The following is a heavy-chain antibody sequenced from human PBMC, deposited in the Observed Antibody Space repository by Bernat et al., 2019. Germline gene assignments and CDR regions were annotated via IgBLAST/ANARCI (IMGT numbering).Heavy chain of an antibody. CDR1: GFTFSSYG. Sequence: QVQLVESGGGVVQPGRSLRLSCAASGFTFSSYGMHWVRQAPGKGLEWVAVIWYDGSNKYYADSVKGRFTISRDNSKNTLYLQMNSLRAEDTAVYYCARDFRVTTYYDILTGYSVSAFDIWGQGTMVTVSS. V-gene: IGHV3-33*01. J-gene: IGHJ3*02. D-gene: IGHD3-9*01. CDR3: ARDFRVTTYYDILTGYSVSAFDI. CDR2: IWYDGSNK.